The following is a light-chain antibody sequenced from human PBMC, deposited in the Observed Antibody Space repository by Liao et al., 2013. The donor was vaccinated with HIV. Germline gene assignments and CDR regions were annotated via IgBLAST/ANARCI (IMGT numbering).Light chain of an antibody. J-gene: IGLJ1*01. V-gene: IGLV3-1*01. CDR3: QAGDSGTSYV. Sequence: SYALTQTPSVSVSPGQTASIACSGHTLGEKSVSWYQQRPGQSPVLVIYENIRRPSGIPERFSGSNSGNTATLTISGTQAMDEADYYCQAGDSGTSYVFGTGTKVTVL. CDR1: TLGEKS. CDR2: ENI.